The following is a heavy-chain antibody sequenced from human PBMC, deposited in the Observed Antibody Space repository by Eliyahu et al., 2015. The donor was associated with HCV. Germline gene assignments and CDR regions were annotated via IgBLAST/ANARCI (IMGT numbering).Heavy chain of an antibody. J-gene: IGHJ4*02. Sequence: EVQLVESGGGLVQPGGSLXLSCAASGFTFNXYFMHWVRQAPGKGLVWVSRINSDGSGITYADSVKGRFTISRDNAKDTLYLQMNSLRAEDTAVYHCARVPYDNYWTGSRPFDYWGQGTLVTVSS. D-gene: IGHD3/OR15-3a*01. CDR2: INSDGSGI. CDR1: GFTFNXYF. V-gene: IGHV3-74*03. CDR3: ARVPYDNYWTGSRPFDY.